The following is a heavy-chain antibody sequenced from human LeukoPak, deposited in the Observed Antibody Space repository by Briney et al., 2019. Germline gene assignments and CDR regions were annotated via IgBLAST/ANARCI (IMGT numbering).Heavy chain of an antibody. D-gene: IGHD3-9*01. CDR2: IYHSGST. V-gene: IGHV4-30-2*01. CDR3: ARTHYDILTGYYNTTGLFDY. Sequence: SQTLSLTCTVSGGSISSGGYYWSWIRQPPGKGLEWIGYIYHSGSTYYNPSLKSRVTISVDRSKNQFSLKLSSVTAADTAVYYCARTHYDILTGYYNTTGLFDYWGQGTLVTVSS. J-gene: IGHJ4*02. CDR1: GGSISSGGYY.